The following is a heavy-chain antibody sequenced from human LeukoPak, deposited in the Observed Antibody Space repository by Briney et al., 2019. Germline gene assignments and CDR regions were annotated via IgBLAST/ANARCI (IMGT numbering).Heavy chain of an antibody. V-gene: IGHV3-7*03. Sequence: GGSLRLSCTASGFTFSSSWMSWVRQAPGRGLEWVASIKQDGSQKYYVDSVKGRFTISRDNSKNTLYLQINSLRAEDTAVYYCATSLYTGSLFRYWGQGTLVSVSS. CDR3: ATSLYTGSLFRY. D-gene: IGHD2-21*01. CDR2: IKQDGSQK. J-gene: IGHJ4*02. CDR1: GFTFSSSW.